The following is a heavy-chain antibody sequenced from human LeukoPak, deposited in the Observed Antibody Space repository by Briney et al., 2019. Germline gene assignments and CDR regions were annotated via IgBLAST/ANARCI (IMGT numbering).Heavy chain of an antibody. J-gene: IGHJ4*02. CDR3: VRNLDFWGDSEDY. CDR2: INSDGSTT. V-gene: IGHV3-74*01. CDR1: GFTFSSYA. Sequence: GGSLRLSCAASGFTFSSYAMSWVRQAPGKGLEWVSRINSDGSTTTYADSVKGRFTISRDNAKNTLYLQMNSLRAEDTAVYYCVRNLDFWGDSEDYWGQGTLVTVSS. D-gene: IGHD3-3*01.